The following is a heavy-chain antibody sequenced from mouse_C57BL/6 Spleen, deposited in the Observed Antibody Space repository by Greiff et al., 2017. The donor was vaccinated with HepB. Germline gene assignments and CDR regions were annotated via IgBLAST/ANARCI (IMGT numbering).Heavy chain of an antibody. D-gene: IGHD2-3*01. CDR2: IDPSDSYT. CDR3: ARVYDGYYGDFDV. J-gene: IGHJ1*03. CDR1: GYTFTSYW. V-gene: IGHV1-69*01. Sequence: QVQLQQPGAELVMPGASVKLSCKASGYTFTSYWMHWVKQRPGQGLEWIGEIDPSDSYTNYNQKFKGKSTLTVDKSSSTAYMQLSSLTSEDSAVYYWARVYDGYYGDFDVWGTGTTVTVSS.